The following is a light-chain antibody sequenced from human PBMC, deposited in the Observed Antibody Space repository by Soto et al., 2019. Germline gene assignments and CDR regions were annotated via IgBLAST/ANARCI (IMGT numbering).Light chain of an antibody. Sequence: DIMMTQSPDSLTVSLGERATFNCRSSQSVLYSSNNKNYLAWYQQKPGQPPKLLIYWASTRESGVPDRFSDSGSGTDFTLTIDSLQAEDVAVYYCQQYYSLPITFGQGTRLEIK. J-gene: IGKJ5*01. V-gene: IGKV4-1*01. CDR2: WAS. CDR1: QSVLYSSNNKNY. CDR3: QQYYSLPIT.